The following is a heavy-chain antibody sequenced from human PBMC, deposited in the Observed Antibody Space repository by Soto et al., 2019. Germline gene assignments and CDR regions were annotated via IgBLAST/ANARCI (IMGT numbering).Heavy chain of an antibody. J-gene: IGHJ4*02. CDR3: AIRSMAVVPEY. CDR2: LYYGRSA. CDR1: GDSISSYY. Sequence: VQLQESGPGLVKPSETLSLTYAVSGDSISSYYCMWSRQPPGKGLESIGYLYYGRSANYNPSLKSRVTLSVDTSTNQCSLTLSSMTAADTAVYYCAIRSMAVVPEYWGQGTLVTVAS. V-gene: IGHV4-59*01. D-gene: IGHD3-22*01.